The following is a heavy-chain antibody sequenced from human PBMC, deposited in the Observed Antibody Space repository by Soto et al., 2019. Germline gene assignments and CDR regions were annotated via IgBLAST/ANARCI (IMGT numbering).Heavy chain of an antibody. J-gene: IGHJ3*01. V-gene: IGHV3-74*01. CDR3: ARGDRGAFDL. D-gene: IGHD1-26*01. CDR1: GFTFSYYW. Sequence: EVQLVESGGGLVQPGESLRISCAASGFTFSYYWMHWVRQAPGKGLVWVSRIHSDGSSTTYADSVKGRFTISRDNARNTLYLKMNSLRAEDTAVYYCARGDRGAFDLWGQGTVVTVSS. CDR2: IHSDGSST.